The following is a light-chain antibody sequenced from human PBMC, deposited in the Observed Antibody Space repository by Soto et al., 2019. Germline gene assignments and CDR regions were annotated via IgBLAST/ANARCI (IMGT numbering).Light chain of an antibody. CDR2: SAS. J-gene: IGKJ1*01. Sequence: EIVMTQSPATLSLSPGQRATLSCRASQSVSSKLAWYQQRPGQAPRLLIYSASTRATGIPARFSGSGSGTEFTLTISSLQSEDFAVYYCQQYKNWWTFGQGTKVDI. V-gene: IGKV3-15*01. CDR1: QSVSSK. CDR3: QQYKNWWT.